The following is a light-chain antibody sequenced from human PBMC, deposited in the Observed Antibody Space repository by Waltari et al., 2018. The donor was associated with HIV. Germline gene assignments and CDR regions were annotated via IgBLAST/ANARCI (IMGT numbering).Light chain of an antibody. CDR2: QDS. V-gene: IGLV3-1*01. CDR3: QAWDSSTLNWV. Sequence: SYELTQPPSVSVSPGQTASITCSGDKLGDKYACWYQQKPGQSPVLVIYQDSKRPSGIPERFSGSNSGNTATLTISGTQAMDEADYYRQAWDSSTLNWVFGGGTKLTVL. J-gene: IGLJ3*02. CDR1: KLGDKY.